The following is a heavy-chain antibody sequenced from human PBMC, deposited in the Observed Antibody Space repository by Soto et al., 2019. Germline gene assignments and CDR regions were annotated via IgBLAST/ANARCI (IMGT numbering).Heavy chain of an antibody. CDR1: GFTFSSYA. V-gene: IGHV3-23*01. CDR2: ISVSGDST. Sequence: EVQLLESGGGLVQPGGSLRLSCAASGFTFSSYAMSWVRQAPGKGLEWVSGISVSGDSTYYAGSVKGRSTISRDNSKSTLYLQRNSLRAEDTAVYYCAKIFRYGDPEYWGQGALVTVSS. CDR3: AKIFRYGDPEY. D-gene: IGHD2-21*02. J-gene: IGHJ4*02.